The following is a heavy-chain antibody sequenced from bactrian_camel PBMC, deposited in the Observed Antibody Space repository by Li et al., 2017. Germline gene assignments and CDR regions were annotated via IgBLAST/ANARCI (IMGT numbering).Heavy chain of an antibody. CDR3: AAKKGRCQGRIGTMPLGWFQN. D-gene: IGHD4*01. V-gene: IGHV3S53*01. Sequence: HVQLVESGGGSVQAGGSLRLACVASLDISNACCVGWFRQAPGNERAGVAAIESHGSTIYTDSVKGRFTISQDTGKNLLYLQMNSLKPEDTATYYCAAKKGRCQGRIGTMPLGWFQNWGQGTQVTVS. CDR1: LDISNACC. J-gene: IGHJ4*01. CDR2: IESHGST.